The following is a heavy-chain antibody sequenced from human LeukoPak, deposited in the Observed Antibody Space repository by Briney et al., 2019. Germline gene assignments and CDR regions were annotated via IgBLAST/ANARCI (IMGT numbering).Heavy chain of an antibody. V-gene: IGHV4-34*01. Sequence: SETLSLTCAVYGGSFSGYYWSWIRQPPGKGLEWIGEINHSGSINYNPSLKSRVTISVDTSKNQFSLKLSSVTAADTAVYYCASNGDYYFDYWGQGTLVTVSS. CDR1: GGSFSGYY. CDR2: INHSGSI. CDR3: ASNGDYYFDY. J-gene: IGHJ4*02. D-gene: IGHD4-17*01.